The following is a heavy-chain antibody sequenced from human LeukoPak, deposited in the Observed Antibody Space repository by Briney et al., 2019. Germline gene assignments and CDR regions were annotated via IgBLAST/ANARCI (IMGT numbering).Heavy chain of an antibody. CDR3: AKDLSCSTATCSLDY. J-gene: IGHJ4*02. V-gene: IGHV3-23*01. D-gene: IGHD2-2*01. CDR2: ISGSGGST. Sequence: PGGSLRLSCAASGFTFSGYAMTWVRQAPGKGLEWVSGISGSGGSTYYADSVKGRFTISRDNSKNTLYLQMNSLRAEDTAVYYCAKDLSCSTATCSLDYWGQGTLVTVSS. CDR1: GFTFSGYA.